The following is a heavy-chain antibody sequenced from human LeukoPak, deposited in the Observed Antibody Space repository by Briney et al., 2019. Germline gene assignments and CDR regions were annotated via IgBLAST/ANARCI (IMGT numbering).Heavy chain of an antibody. D-gene: IGHD5-18*01. Sequence: GGSLRLSCAASGFTFSSYAMSWVRQAPGKGLEWVSAISGSGGSTYYADSVKGRFTISRDNSKNTLYLQMNSLRAEDTAVYYCARGGDFSYGANFDYWGQGTLVTVSS. CDR2: ISGSGGST. CDR1: GFTFSSYA. V-gene: IGHV3-23*01. J-gene: IGHJ4*02. CDR3: ARGGDFSYGANFDY.